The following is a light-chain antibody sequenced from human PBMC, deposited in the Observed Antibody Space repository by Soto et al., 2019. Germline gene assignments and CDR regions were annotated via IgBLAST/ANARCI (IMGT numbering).Light chain of an antibody. V-gene: IGKV2-28*01. J-gene: IGKJ1*01. Sequence: DVVVTQSPLSXPVTPGEPASISCTSSQSLLQSNGNNYLHWYVQKPGQSPQLLIYMASTRASGVPDRFSGSGSGTYFTLKISRVEAEDVGVYYCMQTLQRPSTFGQGTKVDIK. CDR1: QSLLQSNGNNY. CDR3: MQTLQRPST. CDR2: MAS.